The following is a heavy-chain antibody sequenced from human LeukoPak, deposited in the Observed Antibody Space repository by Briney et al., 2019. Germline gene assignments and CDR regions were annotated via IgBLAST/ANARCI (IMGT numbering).Heavy chain of an antibody. CDR3: LSGNYAGVGY. V-gene: IGHV3-48*03. Sequence: PGGSLRLSCAASGFTFSSYEMNWVRQAPGKGLEWVSYISSSGSTIYYADSVKGRFTISRDNAKNSLYLQMNDMRVEDTAVYYCLSGNYAGVGYWGQGTLVTVSS. CDR2: ISSSGSTI. D-gene: IGHD1-26*01. J-gene: IGHJ4*02. CDR1: GFTFSSYE.